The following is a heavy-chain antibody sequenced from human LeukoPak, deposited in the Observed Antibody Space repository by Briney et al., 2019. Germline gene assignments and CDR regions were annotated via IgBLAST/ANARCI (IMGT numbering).Heavy chain of an antibody. CDR3: ARDGEMATIENYFDY. D-gene: IGHD5-24*01. CDR1: GGSFSGYY. J-gene: IGHJ4*02. Sequence: PSETLSLTCAVYGGSFSGYYWSWIRQPPGKGLEWIGEINHSGSTNYNPSLKSRVTISLDTSKNQFSLKLSSVTAADTAVCYCARDGEMATIENYFDYWGQGTLVTVSS. V-gene: IGHV4-34*01. CDR2: INHSGST.